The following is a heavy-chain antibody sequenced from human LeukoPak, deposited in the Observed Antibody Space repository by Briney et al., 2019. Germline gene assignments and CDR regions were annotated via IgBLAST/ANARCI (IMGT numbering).Heavy chain of an antibody. Sequence: GGSLRLSCTASGFSVSTYPMAWVRQAPGKGLQWVSTITASGTDTFYADSVKGRFTISRDNSKNTLYLQMNSLRAEDTAVYYRAKDSVRGYFDYWGQGTLVTVSS. J-gene: IGHJ4*02. D-gene: IGHD3-10*01. CDR1: GFSVSTYP. V-gene: IGHV3-23*01. CDR2: ITASGTDT. CDR3: AKDSVRGYFDY.